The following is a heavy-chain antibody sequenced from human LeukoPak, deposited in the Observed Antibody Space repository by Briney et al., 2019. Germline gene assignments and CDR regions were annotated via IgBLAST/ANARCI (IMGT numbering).Heavy chain of an antibody. D-gene: IGHD3-3*01. CDR2: ISSSSSYI. V-gene: IGHV3-21*01. CDR1: GFTFSSYS. CDR3: ARDKIFGAEIDY. Sequence: PGGSLRLSCAASGFTFSSYSMNWVRQAPGKGLEWVSSISSSSSYIYYADSVKGRFTISRDNAKNSLYLQMNSLRAEDTAVYYCARDKIFGAEIDYWGQGTLVTVSS. J-gene: IGHJ4*02.